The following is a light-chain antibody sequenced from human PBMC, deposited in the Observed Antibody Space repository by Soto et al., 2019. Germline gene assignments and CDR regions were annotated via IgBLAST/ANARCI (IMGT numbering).Light chain of an antibody. CDR2: DVS. CDR1: SSDVGEYNY. Sequence: QAVVTQPRSVSGSPGQSVTISCTGSSSDVGEYNYVSWYQHHPGNAPKLMIYDVSKRPSGVPDRFSGSKSGNTASLTISGLQAEDEANYYCFSYAGSRVFGGGTKLTVL. J-gene: IGLJ3*02. V-gene: IGLV2-11*01. CDR3: FSYAGSRV.